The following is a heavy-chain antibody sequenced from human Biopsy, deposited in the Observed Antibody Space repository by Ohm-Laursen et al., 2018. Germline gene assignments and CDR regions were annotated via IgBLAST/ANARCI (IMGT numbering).Heavy chain of an antibody. CDR1: GRSISSDY. D-gene: IGHD2-8*02. V-gene: IGHV4-59*07. CDR2: IYYSGST. J-gene: IGHJ6*02. Sequence: SDTLSLTCTVSGRSISSDYWSWIRQTPGKGLEWIGYIYYSGSTNYNPSLKSRVTISVDTSKNQFSLRLNSVTAADTAVYYCARATKSTGWPYYYFYGMDVWGQGTTVTVSS. CDR3: ARATKSTGWPYYYFYGMDV.